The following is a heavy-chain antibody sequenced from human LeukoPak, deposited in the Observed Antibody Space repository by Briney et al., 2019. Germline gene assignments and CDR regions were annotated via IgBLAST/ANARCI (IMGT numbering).Heavy chain of an antibody. CDR2: IYYSGST. J-gene: IGHJ4*02. D-gene: IGHD6-13*01. CDR1: GGSISSGDYY. Sequence: SETLSLTCTVSGGSISSGDYYWSWIRQPPWKGLEWLGYIYYSGSTYYNPSLKSRVTISVDTSKNQFSLKLSSVTAADTAVYYCARDRLDSSSWSYYFDYWGQGTLVTVSS. CDR3: ARDRLDSSSWSYYFDY. V-gene: IGHV4-30-4*08.